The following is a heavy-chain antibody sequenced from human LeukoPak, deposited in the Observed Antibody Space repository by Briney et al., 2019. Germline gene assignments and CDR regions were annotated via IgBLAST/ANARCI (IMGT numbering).Heavy chain of an antibody. CDR2: IFYSGTT. V-gene: IGHV4-59*01. CDR1: GGSISTYY. CDR3: ASMPYWSGYYVFDY. Sequence: PSETLSLTCTVSGGSISTYYWSWIRQPPGKGLEWIGYIFYSGTTNYNPSLKSRVTISVDTSKNQFSLRLSSVTAAETAGYYCASMPYWSGYYVFDYWGQGTLVTVSS. D-gene: IGHD3-3*01. J-gene: IGHJ4*02.